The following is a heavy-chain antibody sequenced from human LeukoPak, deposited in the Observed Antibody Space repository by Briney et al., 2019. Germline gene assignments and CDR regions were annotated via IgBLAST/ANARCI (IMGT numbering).Heavy chain of an antibody. J-gene: IGHJ5*02. CDR1: GGSIRSYY. Sequence: PSETLSLTCTVSGGSIRSYYWSWIRQPPGKGLEWIGYIYYSGSTNYNPSLKSRVTISVDTSKNQFSLKLSSVTAADTAVYYRARDNNNWYGWFDPWGQGTLVTVS. D-gene: IGHD1-1*01. CDR3: ARDNNNWYGWFDP. CDR2: IYYSGST. V-gene: IGHV4-59*01.